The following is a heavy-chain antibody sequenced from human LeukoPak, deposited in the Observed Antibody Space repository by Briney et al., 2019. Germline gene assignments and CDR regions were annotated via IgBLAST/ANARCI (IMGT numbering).Heavy chain of an antibody. CDR1: GYTFTGYY. CDR2: INPNSGGT. J-gene: IGHJ4*02. Sequence: ASVKVSCKASGYTFTGYYMHWVRQAPGQGLEWMGWINPNSGGTNYAQKFQGRVTMTRDTSTSTAYMELGSLRSDDTAVYYCARDGLWFGELLSDYWGQGTLVTVSS. V-gene: IGHV1-2*02. CDR3: ARDGLWFGELLSDY. D-gene: IGHD3-10*01.